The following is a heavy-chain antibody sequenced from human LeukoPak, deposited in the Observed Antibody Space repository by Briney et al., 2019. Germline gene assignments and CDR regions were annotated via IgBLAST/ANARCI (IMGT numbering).Heavy chain of an antibody. D-gene: IGHD6-19*01. V-gene: IGHV1-18*04. CDR3: ARDTDLAVAGTGGYYYYGMDV. J-gene: IGHJ6*04. Sequence: ASVKVSCKASGYTFTSYGISWVRQAPGQGLEWMGWISAYNGNTNYAQKLQGRVTMTTDTSTSTAYMELRSLRSDDTAVYYCARDTDLAVAGTGGYYYYGMDVWGKGTTVTVSS. CDR1: GYTFTSYG. CDR2: ISAYNGNT.